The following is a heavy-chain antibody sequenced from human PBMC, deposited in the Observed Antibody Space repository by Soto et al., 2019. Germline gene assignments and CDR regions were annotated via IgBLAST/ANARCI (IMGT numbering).Heavy chain of an antibody. V-gene: IGHV4-61*05. CDR3: ARDLDYYGMDV. D-gene: IGHD3-16*01. Sequence: PETLSLTCTVSGGSINTYNLFWAWVRQPPGKGLEWIGYIHYSGVTSYNPSLKSRVAISVETSKNQFSLKLSSVTAADTAVYYCARDLDYYGMDVWGQGTTVTVSS. CDR1: GGSINTYNLF. J-gene: IGHJ6*02. CDR2: IHYSGVT.